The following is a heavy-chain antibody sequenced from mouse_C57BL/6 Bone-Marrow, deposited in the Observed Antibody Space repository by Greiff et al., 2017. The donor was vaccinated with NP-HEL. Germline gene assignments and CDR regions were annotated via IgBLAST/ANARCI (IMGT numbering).Heavy chain of an antibody. CDR3: ARDYYGYSWFAY. Sequence: QVQLKQPGAELVRPGSSVKLSCKASGYTFTSYWMHWVKQRPIQGLEWIGNIDPSDSETHYNQKFKDKATLTVDKSSSTAYMQLSSLTSEDSAVYYCARDYYGYSWFAYWGQGTLVTVSA. D-gene: IGHD2-2*01. CDR1: GYTFTSYW. CDR2: IDPSDSET. J-gene: IGHJ3*01. V-gene: IGHV1-52*01.